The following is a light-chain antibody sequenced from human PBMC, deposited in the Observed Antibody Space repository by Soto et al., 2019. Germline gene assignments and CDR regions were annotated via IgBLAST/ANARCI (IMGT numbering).Light chain of an antibody. Sequence: EIVMTQSPATLSVYPGERVTLSCRASQSVGSNLAWYQQEAGQAPRLLIYDTSTRATGIPARFSASGSGTEFTLTIRSLQSEDFAIYYCHQFGDSPQTFGQGTTVEV. CDR1: QSVGSN. CDR3: HQFGDSPQT. V-gene: IGKV3-15*01. CDR2: DTS. J-gene: IGKJ1*01.